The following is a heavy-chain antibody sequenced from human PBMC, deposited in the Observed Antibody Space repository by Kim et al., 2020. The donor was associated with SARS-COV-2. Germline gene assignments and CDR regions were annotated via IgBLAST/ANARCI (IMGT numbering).Heavy chain of an antibody. CDR2: MNPNSGNT. J-gene: IGHJ6*02. D-gene: IGHD2-15*01. Sequence: ASVKVSCKASGYTFTSYDINWVRQATGQGLEWMGWMNPNSGNTGYAQKFQGRVTMTRNTSISTAYMELSSLRSEDTAVYYCARGRAEWIVVVVVATIHYYGMDVLGQGTTVTVSS. V-gene: IGHV1-8*01. CDR1: GYTFTSYD. CDR3: ARGRAEWIVVVVVATIHYYGMDV.